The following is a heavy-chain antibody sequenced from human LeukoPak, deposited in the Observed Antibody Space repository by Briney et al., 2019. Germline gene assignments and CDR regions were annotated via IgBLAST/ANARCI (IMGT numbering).Heavy chain of an antibody. CDR3: ARLNFGDDY. V-gene: IGHV3-53*01. J-gene: IGHJ4*02. D-gene: IGHD4-17*01. CDR1: GFTVSSNY. CDR2: IYPGGDS. Sequence: GGSLRLSCAASGFTVSSNYMSWVRQAPGKGLEWVSGIYPGGDSYYADSLKGRFTISRDISKNTVFLQMNSLRDEDTAVYYCARLNFGDDYWGQGALVTVSS.